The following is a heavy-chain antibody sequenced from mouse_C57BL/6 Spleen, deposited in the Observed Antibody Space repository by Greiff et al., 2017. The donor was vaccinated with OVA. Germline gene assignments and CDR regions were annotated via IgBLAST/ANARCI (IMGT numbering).Heavy chain of an antibody. D-gene: IGHD1-1*02. CDR1: GFTFSSYG. J-gene: IGHJ3*01. V-gene: IGHV5-6*02. CDR3: ARRGVGVFAY. Sequence: EVKLVESGGDLVKPGGSLKLSCAASGFTFSSYGMSWVRQTPDKRLEWVATISSGGSYTYYPASVKGRFTISRDNAKNTPYLQMSSLKSEDTAMYYCARRGVGVFAYWGQGTLVTVSA. CDR2: ISSGGSYT.